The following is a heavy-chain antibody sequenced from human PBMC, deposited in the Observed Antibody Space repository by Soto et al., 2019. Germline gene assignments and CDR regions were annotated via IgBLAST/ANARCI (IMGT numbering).Heavy chain of an antibody. Sequence: EVQLLESGGGLVQPGGSLRLSCAASGFTFSSYAMNWVRQAPGKGLEWVSVISGSGGSTYYADSVKGRFTISRDNSKNTRYLQRNSLGAEDTAVYYCASRSSGWYFDYWGQGTLVTVSS. CDR2: ISGSGGST. CDR3: ASRSSGWYFDY. V-gene: IGHV3-23*01. CDR1: GFTFSSYA. J-gene: IGHJ4*02. D-gene: IGHD6-19*01.